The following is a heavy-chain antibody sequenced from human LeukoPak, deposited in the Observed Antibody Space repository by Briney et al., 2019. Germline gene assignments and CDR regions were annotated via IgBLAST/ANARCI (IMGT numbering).Heavy chain of an antibody. CDR2: INSDGSST. J-gene: IGHJ4*02. CDR1: GLTFSSYA. Sequence: GGSLRLSCAASGLTFSSYAMSWVRQAPGKGLVWVSRINSDGSSTSYADSVKGRFTISRDNAKNTLYLQMHSLRDEDTAVYYCARGGPFGGVIDLFDYWGQGILITVAS. CDR3: ARGGPFGGVIDLFDY. D-gene: IGHD3-16*02. V-gene: IGHV3-74*01.